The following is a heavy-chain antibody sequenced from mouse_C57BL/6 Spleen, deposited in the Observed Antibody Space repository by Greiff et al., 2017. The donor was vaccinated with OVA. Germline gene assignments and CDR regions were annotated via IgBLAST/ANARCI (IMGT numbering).Heavy chain of an antibody. CDR3: ARAPSYYYGSSSNWYFDV. J-gene: IGHJ1*03. CDR2: ISYDGSN. CDR1: GYSITSGYY. V-gene: IGHV3-6*01. Sequence: VQLQQSGPGLVKPSQSLSLTCSVTGYSITSGYYWNWIRQFPGNKLEWMGYISYDGSNNYNPSLKNRISITRDTSKNQFFLKLNAVTTEDTATYYCARAPSYYYGSSSNWYFDVWGTGTTVTVSS. D-gene: IGHD1-1*01.